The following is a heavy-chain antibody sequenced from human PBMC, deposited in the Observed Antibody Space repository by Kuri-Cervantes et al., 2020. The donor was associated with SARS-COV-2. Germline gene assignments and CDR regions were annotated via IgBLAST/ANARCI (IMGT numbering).Heavy chain of an antibody. D-gene: IGHD3-22*01. CDR2: INPSGGST. J-gene: IGHJ6*02. CDR3: ARRLRDYYYGMDV. Sequence: SENVSCMASGYTVTSYYMHWVRQAPGQGLEWMGIINPSGGSTSYAQKFQGRVTMTRDTSTSTVYMELSSLRSEDTAVYYCARRLRDYYYGMDVWGQGTTVTVSS. V-gene: IGHV1-46*01. CDR1: GYTVTSYY.